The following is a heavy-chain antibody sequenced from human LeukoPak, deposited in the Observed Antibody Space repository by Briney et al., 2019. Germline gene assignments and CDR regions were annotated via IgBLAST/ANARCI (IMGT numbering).Heavy chain of an antibody. D-gene: IGHD3-3*01. CDR1: GFPFNTHA. CDR2: ISGYNGDT. V-gene: IGHV1-18*01. Sequence: GASVKVSCRASGFPFNTHAVAWVRQAPGQGLEWMGWISGYNGDTKYARKFQGRVVMTKDTSVTTAYMELSSLTSDDTAIYYCAKFWVFGADTSPPYHQGMDVCGQGTTVTVSS. J-gene: IGHJ6*02. CDR3: AKFWVFGADTSPPYHQGMDV.